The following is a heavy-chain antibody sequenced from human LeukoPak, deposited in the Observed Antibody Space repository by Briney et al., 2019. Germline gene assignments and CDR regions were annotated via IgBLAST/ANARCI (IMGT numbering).Heavy chain of an antibody. V-gene: IGHV1-24*01. CDR1: GYTLTELS. J-gene: IGHJ4*02. CDR2: FDPEDGET. D-gene: IGHD6-6*01. CDR3: AAHEYSSSRGLFDY. Sequence: GSSVKVSCKVSGYTLTELSMHWVRQAPGKGLEWMGGFDPEDGETIYAQTFQGRVTMTEDTSTDTAYMELSSLRSEDTAVYYCAAHEYSSSRGLFDYWGQGTLVTVSS.